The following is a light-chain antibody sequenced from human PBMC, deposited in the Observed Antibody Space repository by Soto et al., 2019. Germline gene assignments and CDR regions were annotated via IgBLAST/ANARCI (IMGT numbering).Light chain of an antibody. CDR2: DAS. CDR1: QSISGRY. CDR3: QQYGSSPLT. V-gene: IGKV3-20*01. J-gene: IGKJ4*01. Sequence: ETVLTQSPGTLSLSPGERASLSCSASQSISGRYLAWYQQKPGQAPRLLIYDASSRATSIPDRFSGSGSGTDVILTISSLEPEDFADYYCQQYGSSPLTFVGGTKVEIK.